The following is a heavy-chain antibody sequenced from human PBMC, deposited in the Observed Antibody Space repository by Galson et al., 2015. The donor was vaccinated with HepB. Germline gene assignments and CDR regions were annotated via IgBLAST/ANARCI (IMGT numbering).Heavy chain of an antibody. Sequence: SLRLSCAASGFTFSSYSMNWVRQAPGKGLEWVSSISSSSSYIYYADSVKGRFTISRDNAKNSLYLQMNSLRAEDTAVYYCARRRRGTRDDAFDIWGQGTMITVSS. D-gene: IGHD2-8*01. CDR2: ISSSSSYI. J-gene: IGHJ3*02. CDR1: GFTFSSYS. V-gene: IGHV3-21*01. CDR3: ARRRRGTRDDAFDI.